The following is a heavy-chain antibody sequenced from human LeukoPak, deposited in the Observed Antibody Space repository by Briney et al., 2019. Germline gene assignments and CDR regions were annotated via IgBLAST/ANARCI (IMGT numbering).Heavy chain of an antibody. V-gene: IGHV4-39*01. CDR2: IYYSGGT. D-gene: IGHD3-22*01. Sequence: SETLSLTCTVSGGSISSSTYYWGWIRQPPGKGLEWIGSIYYSGGTYYNPSLKSRVTISVDTSKNHFSLKLSSVTAADTAVYYCARQDYDSSGYYSLNYFDYWGQGTLVTVS. CDR3: ARQDYDSSGYYSLNYFDY. J-gene: IGHJ4*02. CDR1: GGSISSSTYY.